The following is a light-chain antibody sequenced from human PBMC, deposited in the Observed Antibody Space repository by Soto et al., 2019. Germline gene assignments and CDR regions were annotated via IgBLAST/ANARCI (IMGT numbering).Light chain of an antibody. CDR2: EVS. J-gene: IGLJ2*01. CDR1: SSDVGGYKY. V-gene: IGLV2-14*01. Sequence: QSALTQPASVSGSPGQSITISCTGTSSDVGGYKYVSWYQQHPGKAPKLMIYEVSNRPSGVSNRFSGSKSGNTASLTISGLQAEDEADYYCSSYTGSSTLVFGGGTKLTVL. CDR3: SSYTGSSTLV.